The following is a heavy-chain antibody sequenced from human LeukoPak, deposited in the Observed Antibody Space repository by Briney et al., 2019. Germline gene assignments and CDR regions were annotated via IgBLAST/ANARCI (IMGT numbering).Heavy chain of an antibody. CDR1: GGTLSSYA. V-gene: IGHV1-69*13. CDR2: IIPIFGTA. D-gene: IGHD6-13*01. J-gene: IGHJ6*02. Sequence: ASVKVSCKASGGTLSSYAISWVRQAPGQGLEWMGGIIPIFGTANYAQKFQGRVTITADESTSTAYMELSSLRSEDTAVYYCARQGRAAANFRGMDVWGQGTTVTVSS. CDR3: ARQGRAAANFRGMDV.